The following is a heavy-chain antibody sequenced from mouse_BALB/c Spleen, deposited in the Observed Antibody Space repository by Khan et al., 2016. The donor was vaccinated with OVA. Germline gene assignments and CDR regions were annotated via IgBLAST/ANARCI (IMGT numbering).Heavy chain of an antibody. CDR2: ISTYSGST. D-gene: IGHD2-3*01. Sequence: QVQLKQSGPELVRPGVSVKISCKGSGYTFTDYAMYWVKQSRAKSLEWIGLISTYSGSTNYNQKFKGKATMTVDKSSSTAYMELARLTSEDSAICYCARPAYDGYYDYWGQGTTLTVSS. CDR1: GYTFTDYA. CDR3: ARPAYDGYYDY. J-gene: IGHJ2*01. V-gene: IGHV1S137*01.